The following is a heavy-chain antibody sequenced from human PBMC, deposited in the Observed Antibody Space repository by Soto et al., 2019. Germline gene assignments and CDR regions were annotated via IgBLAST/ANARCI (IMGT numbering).Heavy chain of an antibody. CDR1: GFTFSSYW. J-gene: IGHJ4*02. D-gene: IGHD3-10*01. CDR3: VKRTSMSGNYYFDY. V-gene: IGHV3-74*01. Sequence: EVQLVESGGGLVQPGGSLRLSCAASGFTFSSYWMHWVRQAPGKGLVWVSRINSDGSSISYADSVKGRFTISRDNAKNTLYLQMSSLRAEDTAVYYCVKRTSMSGNYYFDYWGQGTLVTVSS. CDR2: INSDGSSI.